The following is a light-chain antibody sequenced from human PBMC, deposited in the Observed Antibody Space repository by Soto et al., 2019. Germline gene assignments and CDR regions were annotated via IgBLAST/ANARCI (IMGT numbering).Light chain of an antibody. CDR2: EDD. CDR3: GTWDSRLNAHV. V-gene: IGLV1-51*02. Sequence: QSVLTQPPSVSAAPGQKVIISCSGGTSNIGNNFACWYQHLPGTAPKLLIYEDDKRASGIPDRFSGSRSGTSATLGITGLQTGDEADYYCGTWDSRLNAHVFGTGTKVTVL. CDR1: TSNIGNNF. J-gene: IGLJ1*01.